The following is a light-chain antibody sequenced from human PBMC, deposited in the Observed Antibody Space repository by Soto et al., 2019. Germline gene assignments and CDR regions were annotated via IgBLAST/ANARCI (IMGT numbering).Light chain of an antibody. Sequence: DLQVTQSPASLSASVGDRVTITCRTSQGINTYLNWYQQKSGEAPRLLIAASDLESGVPSRFSGSGSGTDFTLTISGLRPEDFATYYCQQAYITPYTFGQGTKLEI. CDR2: AAS. J-gene: IGKJ2*01. CDR1: QGINTY. CDR3: QQAYITPYT. V-gene: IGKV1-39*01.